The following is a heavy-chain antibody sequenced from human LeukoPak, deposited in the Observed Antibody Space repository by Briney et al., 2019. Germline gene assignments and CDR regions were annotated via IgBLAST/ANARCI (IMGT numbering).Heavy chain of an antibody. CDR1: GFTVSSNY. J-gene: IGHJ4*02. CDR2: ISGSGGST. V-gene: IGHV3-23*01. D-gene: IGHD4-23*01. Sequence: GGSLRPSCAASGFTVSSNYMSWVRQAPGKGLEWVSAISGSGGSTYYADSVEGRFTISRDNSKNTLYLQMNSLRAEDTAVYYCAKDYGGNSDWGQGTLVTVSS. CDR3: AKDYGGNSD.